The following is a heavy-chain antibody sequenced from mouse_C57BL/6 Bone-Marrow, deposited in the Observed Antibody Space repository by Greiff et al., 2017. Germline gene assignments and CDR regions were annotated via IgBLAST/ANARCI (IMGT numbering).Heavy chain of an antibody. J-gene: IGHJ1*03. CDR3: ARDYGSSYGYWYFDV. V-gene: IGHV2-6*01. Sequence: VKLVESGPGLVAPSQSLSITCTVSGFSLTSYGVDWVRQSPGKGLEWRGVIWGVGSTNYNSALKSRLSISKDNSKSQVFLKMNSLQTDDTAMYYCARDYGSSYGYWYFDVWGTGTTVTVSS. CDR1: GFSLTSYG. CDR2: IWGVGST. D-gene: IGHD1-1*01.